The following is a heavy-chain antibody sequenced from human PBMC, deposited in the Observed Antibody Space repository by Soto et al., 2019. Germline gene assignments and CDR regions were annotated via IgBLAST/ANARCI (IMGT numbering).Heavy chain of an antibody. CDR1: GFTFSSYS. CDR2: ISSSSSYI. CDR3: ARDHGMEWLLPYYYYYGMDV. Sequence: EVQLVESGGGLVQPGGSLRLSCAASGFTFSSYSMNWVRQAPGKGLEWVSSISSSSSYIYYADSVKGRFTISRDNAKNSLYLQMNSLRAEDTAVYYCARDHGMEWLLPYYYYYGMDVWGQGTTVTVSS. V-gene: IGHV3-21*01. D-gene: IGHD3-3*01. J-gene: IGHJ6*02.